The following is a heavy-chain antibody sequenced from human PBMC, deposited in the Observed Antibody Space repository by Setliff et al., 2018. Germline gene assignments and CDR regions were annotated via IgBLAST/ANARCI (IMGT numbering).Heavy chain of an antibody. CDR2: IYAGDSDT. CDR3: ARQKSTGSGNNWFDP. V-gene: IGHV5-51*01. D-gene: IGHD3-10*01. CDR1: GFSFTDFW. Sequence: PGESLKISCKGSGFSFTDFWIGWVRQMPGKGLEWMGLIYAGDSDTRYNPSFQGRVTMSADKSINTAYLQWSSLKASDTAIYCCARQKSTGSGNNWFDPWGQGTLVTVSS. J-gene: IGHJ5*02.